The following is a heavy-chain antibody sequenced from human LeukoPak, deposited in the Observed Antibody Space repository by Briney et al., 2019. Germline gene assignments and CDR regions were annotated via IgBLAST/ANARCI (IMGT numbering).Heavy chain of an antibody. CDR3: AKDRRAGSTSFDY. D-gene: IGHD6-6*01. J-gene: IGHJ4*02. V-gene: IGHV3-23*01. Sequence: GGSLRLSCAASGFTFSSYAMSWVRQAPGKGLEWVSAISGSGGSTYYAHSVKGRFTISRDNSKNTLYLQMNSLRAEDTAVYYCAKDRRAGSTSFDYWGQGTLVTVSS. CDR1: GFTFSSYA. CDR2: ISGSGGST.